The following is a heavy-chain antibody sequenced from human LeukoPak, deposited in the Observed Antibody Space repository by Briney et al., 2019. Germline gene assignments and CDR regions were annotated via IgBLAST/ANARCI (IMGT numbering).Heavy chain of an antibody. CDR1: GGSISSYY. CDR3: ARGGXVYSSSWYRXXXTXXNFD. Sequence: SEALSLTCTVSGGSISSYYWSWIRQPAGKGLEWIGRIYTSGSTNYNPSLKSRVTMSVDTSKNQFSLQLSSVTAADTAVYYCARGGXVYSSSWYRXXXTXXNFD. V-gene: IGHV4-4*07. CDR2: IYTSGST. J-gene: IGHJ4*01. D-gene: IGHD6-13*01.